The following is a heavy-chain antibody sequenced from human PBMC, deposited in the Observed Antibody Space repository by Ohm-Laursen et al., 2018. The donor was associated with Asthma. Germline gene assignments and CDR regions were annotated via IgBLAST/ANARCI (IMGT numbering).Heavy chain of an antibody. CDR3: ARIGPEWELPGREYSLHH. J-gene: IGHJ1*01. D-gene: IGHD1-26*01. Sequence: SLRLSCAVPGDTFNIFGNSWMAWVRQAPGKGLEWLAKIPPVGGAPVYVDSVKGRFTISRDDAKNSLYLEMNSLRAEDTALYYCARIGPEWELPGREYSLHHWGEGTLVTVSS. CDR1: GDTFNIFGNSW. CDR2: IPPVGGAP. V-gene: IGHV3-7*02.